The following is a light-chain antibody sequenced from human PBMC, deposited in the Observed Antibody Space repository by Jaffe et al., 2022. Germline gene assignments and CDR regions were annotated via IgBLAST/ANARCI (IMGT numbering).Light chain of an antibody. CDR2: KAS. CDR1: QSISIW. CDR3: QQYHTYPWT. Sequence: DIQMTQSPSTLSASVGDRVTITCRASQSISIWLAWYQQKPGRAPKLLIYKASSLESGVPSRFSGSGSGTEFTLTISSLQPDDFATYYCQQYHTYPWTFGQGTKVEI. V-gene: IGKV1-5*03. J-gene: IGKJ1*01.